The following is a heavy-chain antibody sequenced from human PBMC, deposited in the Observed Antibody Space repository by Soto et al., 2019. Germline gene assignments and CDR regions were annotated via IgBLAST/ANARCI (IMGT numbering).Heavy chain of an antibody. J-gene: IGHJ4*02. CDR3: VKVSTYYGFDF. Sequence: PGGSLRLSCSASGSTFSSYAMHWVRQAPAKGLEYVSAISSNGGSTYYADSVKGRFTISRDNSKNTLYLQMSSLRADDTFVYYCVKVSTYYGFDFLGQGTLVTVSS. D-gene: IGHD3-10*01. CDR2: ISSNGGST. CDR1: GSTFSSYA. V-gene: IGHV3-64D*06.